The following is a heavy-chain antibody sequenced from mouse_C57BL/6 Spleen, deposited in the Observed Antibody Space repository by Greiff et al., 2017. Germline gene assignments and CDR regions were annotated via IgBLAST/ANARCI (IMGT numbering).Heavy chain of an antibody. CDR2: INPNNGGP. CDR1: GYTFTDYY. V-gene: IGHV1-26*01. CDR3: ARGIFLYYGSGYWYSEV. Sequence: EVQLQQSGPELVKPGASVKISCKASGYTFTDYYMNWVKQSHGKSLEWIGDINPNNGGPSYNQKFKGKATLTVDKSSSTAYMELRSLTSEDSAVYYCARGIFLYYGSGYWYSEVWGTRKTVTVSS. J-gene: IGHJ1*03. D-gene: IGHD1-1*01.